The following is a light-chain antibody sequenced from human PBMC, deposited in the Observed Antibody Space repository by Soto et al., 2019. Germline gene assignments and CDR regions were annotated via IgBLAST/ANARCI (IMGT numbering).Light chain of an antibody. J-gene: IGKJ4*01. CDR2: AAS. Sequence: DIQMTQSPSSLSASVGDRVTITCRASQGITNYLAWYQQKPGKVPKLLIYAASTLQSGGPSRFSGIGSGTNFTLTISSLQPEDDATYYCQKYNSAPLTFGGGTKVEIK. CDR3: QKYNSAPLT. V-gene: IGKV1-27*01. CDR1: QGITNY.